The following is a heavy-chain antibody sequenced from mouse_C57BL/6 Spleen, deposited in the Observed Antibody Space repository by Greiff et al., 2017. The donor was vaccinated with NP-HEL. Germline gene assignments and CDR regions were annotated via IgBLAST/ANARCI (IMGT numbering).Heavy chain of an antibody. V-gene: IGHV1-82*01. J-gene: IGHJ2*01. CDR3: AREGSGIRFDY. D-gene: IGHD4-1*01. Sequence: VQLQQSGPELVKPGASVKISCKASGYAFSSSWMNWVKQRPGKGLEWIGRIYPGDGDTNYNGKFKGKATLTADKSSSTAYMQLSSLTSEDSAVYFCAREGSGIRFDYWGQGTTLTVSS. CDR1: GYAFSSSW. CDR2: IYPGDGDT.